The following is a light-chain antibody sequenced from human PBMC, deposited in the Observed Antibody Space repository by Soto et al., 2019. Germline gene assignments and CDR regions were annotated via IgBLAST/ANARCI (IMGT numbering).Light chain of an antibody. Sequence: QPVLTQPPSVSGAPGQRVTISCTGSSSNIGTGYDVHWYQQLPGTAPKLLIYRNSNRPSGVPDRFSGSKSGTSASLAITGLQAEDEADYYCQSYDSSLSAYVFGTGTKVTVL. J-gene: IGLJ1*01. CDR2: RNS. CDR1: SSNIGTGYD. V-gene: IGLV1-40*01. CDR3: QSYDSSLSAYV.